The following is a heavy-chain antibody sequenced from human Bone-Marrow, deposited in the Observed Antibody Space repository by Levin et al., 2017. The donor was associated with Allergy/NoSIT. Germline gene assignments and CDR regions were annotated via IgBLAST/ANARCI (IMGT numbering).Heavy chain of an antibody. CDR1: GYNFAKSW. CDR2: IYTGDSDT. V-gene: IGHV5-51*01. J-gene: IGHJ5*02. Sequence: LGESLKISCKGSGYNFAKSWIAWVRQTPGKGLEWMGSIYTGDSDTRYSPSFEGQVTISADKSISTAHMQWSSLQASDTAIYYCATGRLAGDNGRWFAPWGQGTLVTVSS. CDR3: ATGRLAGDNGRWFAP. D-gene: IGHD3-3*02.